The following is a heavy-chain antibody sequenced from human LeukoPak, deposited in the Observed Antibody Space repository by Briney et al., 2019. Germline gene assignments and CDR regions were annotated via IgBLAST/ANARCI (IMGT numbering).Heavy chain of an antibody. CDR3: AKDLEVTTPVSAFDI. Sequence: PGGSLRLSCAASTFTFRNYWTSWVRQAPGKGLEWVANINPDGSTEYYVDSVKGRFIISRDNAKNTLYLQMNSLRAEDTAVYYCAKDLEVTTPVSAFDIWGQGTMVTVS. D-gene: IGHD4-17*01. J-gene: IGHJ3*02. CDR1: TFTFRNYW. CDR2: INPDGSTE. V-gene: IGHV3-7*01.